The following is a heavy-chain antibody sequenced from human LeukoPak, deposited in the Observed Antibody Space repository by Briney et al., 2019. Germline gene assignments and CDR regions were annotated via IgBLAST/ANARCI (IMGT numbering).Heavy chain of an antibody. CDR1: GFTFSSYW. Sequence: GGSLRLSCAASGFTFSSYWMSWVRQAPGKGLEWVANIKQDGSEKYYVDSVKGRFTISRDNAKNSLYLQMNSLRAEDTAVYYCARTSEIDYYYYMDVWGKGTTVTVSS. CDR2: IKQDGSEK. J-gene: IGHJ6*03. V-gene: IGHV3-7*01. CDR3: ARTSEIDYYYYMDV.